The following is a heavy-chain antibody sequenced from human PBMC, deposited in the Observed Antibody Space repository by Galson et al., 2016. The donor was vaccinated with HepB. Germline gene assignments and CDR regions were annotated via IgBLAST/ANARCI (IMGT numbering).Heavy chain of an antibody. CDR3: ATGGDGIGNYFFDY. CDR1: GFTLSTHW. J-gene: IGHJ4*02. V-gene: IGHV3-74*01. D-gene: IGHD3-16*01. CDR2: INSDGSHT. Sequence: SLRLSCAASGFTLSTHWMHWVRQAPGKGLVWVSRINSDGSHTNYADFVKGRFTISRDNPKNTLSLQMNSLGAEDTAVYYCATGGDGIGNYFFDYWGQGALVTVSS.